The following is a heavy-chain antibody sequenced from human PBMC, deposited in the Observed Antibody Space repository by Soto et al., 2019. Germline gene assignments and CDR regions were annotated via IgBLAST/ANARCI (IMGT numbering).Heavy chain of an antibody. Sequence: SVKVSCKASGGTFSRNAFSWVRQAPGQGLEWMGGIIPMFGTTSFAQKVQDRVTITADKSTSTVYMELSSLRSEDTAVYYCAIASLAVIIVTTISHLHYYYYYGMDVWARGXPVTV. J-gene: IGHJ6*02. CDR3: AIASLAVIIVTTISHLHYYYYYGMDV. CDR1: GGTFSRNA. V-gene: IGHV1-69*06. D-gene: IGHD1-7*01. CDR2: IIPMFGTT.